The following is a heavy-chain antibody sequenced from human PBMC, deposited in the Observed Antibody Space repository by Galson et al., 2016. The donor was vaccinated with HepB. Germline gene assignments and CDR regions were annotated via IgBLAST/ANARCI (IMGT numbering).Heavy chain of an antibody. CDR1: GGSISSTDW. Sequence: ETLSLTCAVSGGSISSTDWWRWVRQPPGKGLEWIGEIYHSGSSNYNPSLKSRVTISVDKSKNQFSLKLGSVTAADTAVYYCARDYYDRGGNKEGYWGQGTLVTVSS. CDR3: ARDYYDRGGNKEGY. D-gene: IGHD3-22*01. CDR2: IYHSGSS. V-gene: IGHV4-4*02. J-gene: IGHJ4*02.